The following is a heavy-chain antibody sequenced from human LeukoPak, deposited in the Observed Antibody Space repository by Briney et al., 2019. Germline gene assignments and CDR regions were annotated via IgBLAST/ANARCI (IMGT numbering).Heavy chain of an antibody. Sequence: PGGSLRLSCADSGFTFSSYAMSWVRQAPGKGLEWVSAISGSGGSTYYADSVKGRFTISRDNSKNTLYLQMNSLRAEDTAVYYCAKDRPVLLWFGELKDWFDPWGQGTLVTVSS. CDR1: GFTFSSYA. CDR2: ISGSGGST. CDR3: AKDRPVLLWFGELKDWFDP. D-gene: IGHD3-10*01. J-gene: IGHJ5*02. V-gene: IGHV3-23*01.